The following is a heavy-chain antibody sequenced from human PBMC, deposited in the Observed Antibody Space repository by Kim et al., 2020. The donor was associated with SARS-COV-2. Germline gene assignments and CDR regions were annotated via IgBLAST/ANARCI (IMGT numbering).Heavy chain of an antibody. CDR2: IYSGGST. D-gene: IGHD6-19*01. Sequence: GGSLRLSCAASGFTVSSNYMSWVRQAPGKGLEWVSVIYSGGSTYYADSVKGRFTISRDNSKNTLYLQMNSLRAEDTAVYYCARVSWLAGCDYWGQGTLVTVSS. CDR1: GFTVSSNY. V-gene: IGHV3-53*01. CDR3: ARVSWLAGCDY. J-gene: IGHJ4*02.